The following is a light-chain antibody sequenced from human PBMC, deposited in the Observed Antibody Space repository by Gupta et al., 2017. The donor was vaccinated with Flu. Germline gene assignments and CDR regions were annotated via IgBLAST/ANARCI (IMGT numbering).Light chain of an antibody. CDR1: QSVLYSSNNKNY. Sequence: IVMTQSPDSLAGSLRERPTINCRSSQSVLYSSNNKNYLAWYQQKPGQPPKLLIYWASTQESGVPDRFSGSGSGTDFTLTISSLQADDVAVYYCQQYYNTLYTFGQGTKLEIK. CDR3: QQYYNTLYT. J-gene: IGKJ2*01. CDR2: WAS. V-gene: IGKV4-1*01.